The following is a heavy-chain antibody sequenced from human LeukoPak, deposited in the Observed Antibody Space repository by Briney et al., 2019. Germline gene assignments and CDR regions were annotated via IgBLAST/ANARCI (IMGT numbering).Heavy chain of an antibody. J-gene: IGHJ5*02. CDR1: GFTFRDFW. V-gene: IGHV3-7*01. CDR3: ARGTTTTTIDYYDA. Sequence: GGSLRLSCAASGFTFRDFWMSWVRQAPGKGLEWVASIKPDGSETSCLDSVRGRFIISRDNAKNSLFLEMNNLRVEDTAFYYCARGTTTTTIDYYDAWGQGTLVTVSS. CDR2: IKPDGSET. D-gene: IGHD4-17*01.